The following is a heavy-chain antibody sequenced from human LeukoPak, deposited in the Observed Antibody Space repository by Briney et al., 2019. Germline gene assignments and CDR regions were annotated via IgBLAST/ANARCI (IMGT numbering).Heavy chain of an antibody. V-gene: IGHV3-21*01. J-gene: IGHJ4*02. Sequence: NPGGSLRLSCAASGFTFSTYSMNWVRQAPGKGLEWVSSIGTGGTYISLADSLKGRFTISRDNAKNSLYLQMNSLRAEDSALYYCARLKSHYDSSGYDFWGQGTLVTVSS. CDR2: IGTGGTYI. D-gene: IGHD3-22*01. CDR1: GFTFSTYS. CDR3: ARLKSHYDSSGYDF.